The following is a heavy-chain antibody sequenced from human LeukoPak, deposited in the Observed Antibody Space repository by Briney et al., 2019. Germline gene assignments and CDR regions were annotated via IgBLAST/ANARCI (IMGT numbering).Heavy chain of an antibody. Sequence: ASVKVSCKASGYTFTGYYMHWVRQAPGQGLEWMGWINPNSGGTSYAQKFQGRVTMTRDTSTSTVYMELSSLRSEDTAVYYCARVAGGYDSSGYYYFDYWGQGTLVTVSS. CDR1: GYTFTGYY. CDR3: ARVAGGYDSSGYYYFDY. CDR2: INPNSGGT. J-gene: IGHJ4*02. V-gene: IGHV1-2*02. D-gene: IGHD3-22*01.